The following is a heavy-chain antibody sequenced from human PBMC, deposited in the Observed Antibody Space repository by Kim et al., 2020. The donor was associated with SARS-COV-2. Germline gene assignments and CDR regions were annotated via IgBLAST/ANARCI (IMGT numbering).Heavy chain of an antibody. CDR2: RT. V-gene: IGHV3-23*01. D-gene: IGHD3-3*01. Sequence: RTNHAASVNSRFTISKDNTKSTKYLQVSSLGAQDTAVHYCATGAPIYFDYWGQGTLVTVSS. J-gene: IGHJ4*02. CDR3: ATGAPIYFDY.